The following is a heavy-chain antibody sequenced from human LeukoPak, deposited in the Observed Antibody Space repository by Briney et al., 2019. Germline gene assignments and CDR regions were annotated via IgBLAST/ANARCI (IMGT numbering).Heavy chain of an antibody. V-gene: IGHV4-30-4*08. J-gene: IGHJ3*02. CDR1: GGSISSGDYY. Sequence: SETLSLTCTVSGGSISSGDYYWSWIRQPPGKGLEWLGYIYYSGSTYYNTSLKSRVTISVDTSKNQFSLKLSSVTAADTAVYYCARGGGDYGDYPAAFDIWGQGTMVTVSS. CDR2: IYYSGST. D-gene: IGHD4-17*01. CDR3: ARGGGDYGDYPAAFDI.